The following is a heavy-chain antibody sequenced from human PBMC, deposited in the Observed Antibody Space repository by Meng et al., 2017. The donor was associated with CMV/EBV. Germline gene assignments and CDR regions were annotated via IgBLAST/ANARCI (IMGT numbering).Heavy chain of an antibody. Sequence: SGPTLVKPTQTLTLTCAFSGFSLTTSGVRVSWIRQPPGQALEWLARIDWDDDKFYSTSLKTRLTISKDTSKSQVVLTMTSMDPVDTATYYCARTNPSSSNYYFDYWGQGTLVTVSS. J-gene: IGHJ4*02. CDR2: IDWDDDK. CDR1: GFSLTTSGVR. V-gene: IGHV2-70D*14. CDR3: ARTNPSSSNYYFDY. D-gene: IGHD4-11*01.